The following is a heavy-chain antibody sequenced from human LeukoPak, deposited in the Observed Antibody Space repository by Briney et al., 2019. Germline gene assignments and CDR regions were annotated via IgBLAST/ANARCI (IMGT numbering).Heavy chain of an antibody. J-gene: IGHJ4*02. V-gene: IGHV4-31*03. Sequence: SQTLSLTCNVSGGSISSGSYYWSWIRQHPGKGLEWIGYIYKTGSTYYNPSLKSRVTISVDTSENQFSLKVNSVTAADTAVYYCARGTAVTDSWGQGILDTVSS. D-gene: IGHD6-19*01. CDR2: IYKTGST. CDR3: ARGTAVTDS. CDR1: GGSISSGSYY.